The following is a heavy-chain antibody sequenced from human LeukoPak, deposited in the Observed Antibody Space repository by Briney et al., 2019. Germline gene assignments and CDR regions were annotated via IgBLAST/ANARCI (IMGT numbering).Heavy chain of an antibody. Sequence: GALILSLSASGFTFRRYAMHLGLQAPREGLEEVSGVTSKGGSTYYDDSVKGRFTISRDNSKNTLYLQMSTLRAEDTAVYYCVKSSGSSWYMFDYWGQGTLVTVSS. J-gene: IGHJ4*02. D-gene: IGHD6-13*01. V-gene: IGHV3-64D*09. CDR3: VKSSGSSWYMFDY. CDR1: GFTFRRYA. CDR2: VTSKGGST.